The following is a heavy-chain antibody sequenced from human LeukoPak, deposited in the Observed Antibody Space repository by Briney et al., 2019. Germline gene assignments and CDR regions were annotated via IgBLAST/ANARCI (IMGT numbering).Heavy chain of an antibody. CDR2: LYPGDSDT. D-gene: IGHD5/OR15-5a*01. J-gene: IGHJ4*02. V-gene: IGHV5-51*01. Sequence: GESLKISCKASGYSFTDYWIGWVRQMPGKGLEWMGILYPGDSDTRYSPSSQGQVTITADKSITTAYLQWSSLKASDTAIYFCARHSLSETPGPLDYWGQGALVTVSS. CDR1: GYSFTDYW. CDR3: ARHSLSETPGPLDY.